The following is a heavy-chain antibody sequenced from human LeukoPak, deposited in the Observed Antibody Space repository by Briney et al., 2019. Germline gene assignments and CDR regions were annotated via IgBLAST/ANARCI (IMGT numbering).Heavy chain of an antibody. J-gene: IGHJ4*02. CDR2: MNPNSDNT. V-gene: IGHV1-8*01. D-gene: IGHD3-10*01. CDR1: GYTFTSYG. Sequence: ASVKVSCKASGYTFTSYGINWVRQATGQGLEWMGWMNPNSDNTGYAQKFQGRVTITRNTSISTAYMELSSLRSEDTAVYYCARGRYYYGSGSYSLWGQGTLVTVSS. CDR3: ARGRYYYGSGSYSL.